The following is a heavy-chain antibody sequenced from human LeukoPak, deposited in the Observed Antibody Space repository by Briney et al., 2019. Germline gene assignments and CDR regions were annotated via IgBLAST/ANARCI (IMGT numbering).Heavy chain of an antibody. V-gene: IGHV1-46*01. D-gene: IGHD6-19*01. CDR1: GYTFTSYY. CDR2: INPSGGSI. CDR3: ARAGPYPDWYLAVAGPNWFDP. J-gene: IGHJ5*02. Sequence: ASVKVSCKASGYTFTSYYMHWVRQAPGQGLEWMGIINPSGGSISYAQKFQGRVTMTRDTSTSTVYMELSSLRSEDTAVYYCARAGPYPDWYLAVAGPNWFDPWGQGTLVTVSS.